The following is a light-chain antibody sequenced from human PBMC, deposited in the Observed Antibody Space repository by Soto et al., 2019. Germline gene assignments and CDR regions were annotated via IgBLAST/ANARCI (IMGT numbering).Light chain of an antibody. Sequence: QSALTQPASVSGSPGQSVTISCTGTSSDVGGYNYVSWYQQHPGKAPTLMIYEVNYRPSGVSDRFSGSKSGNTASLTISGLQAEDEADYYCSSYTSSATLLFGGGTKLTVL. CDR2: EVN. CDR3: SSYTSSATLL. J-gene: IGLJ2*01. V-gene: IGLV2-14*01. CDR1: SSDVGGYNY.